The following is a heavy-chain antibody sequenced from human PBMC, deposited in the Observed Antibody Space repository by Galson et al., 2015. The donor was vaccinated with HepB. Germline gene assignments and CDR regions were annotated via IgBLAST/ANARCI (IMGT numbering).Heavy chain of an antibody. J-gene: IGHJ3*02. D-gene: IGHD3-22*01. CDR2: ISYDGSNK. Sequence: SLRLSCAASGFTFSSYAMHWVRQAPGKGLEWVAVISYDGSNKYYADSVKGRFTISRDNSKNTLYLQMNSLRAEDTAVYYCARDRSDYYYDSSGYQPLGAFDIWGQGTMVTVSS. CDR3: ARDRSDYYYDSSGYQPLGAFDI. V-gene: IGHV3-30-3*01. CDR1: GFTFSSYA.